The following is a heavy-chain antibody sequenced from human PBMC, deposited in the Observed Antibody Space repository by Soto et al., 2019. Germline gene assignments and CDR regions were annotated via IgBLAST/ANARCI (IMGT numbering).Heavy chain of an antibody. Sequence: ASVKVSCKASGYTFTSYGVSWVRQAPGQGLEWMGWISAHNGNTDYAQKFQGRVTMTTDTSTSTASMELRSLRSDDTAVYYCARGSYIISWYSLDYWGQRTLVTVSS. CDR1: GYTFTSYG. J-gene: IGHJ4*02. CDR3: ARGSYIISWYSLDY. D-gene: IGHD6-13*01. CDR2: ISAHNGNT. V-gene: IGHV1-18*04.